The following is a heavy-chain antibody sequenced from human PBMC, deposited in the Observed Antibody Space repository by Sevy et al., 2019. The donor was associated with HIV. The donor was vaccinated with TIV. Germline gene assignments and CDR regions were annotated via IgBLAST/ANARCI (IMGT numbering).Heavy chain of an antibody. J-gene: IGHJ4*02. Sequence: GGSLRLSCAASGFTYNGYGMHWVRQAPGKGLEWVSVIYSGGSTYYADSVKGRFTISRDNSKNTLYLQMNSLRAEDTAVYYCARLLYYYDSSGPEAFDYWGQGTLVTVSS. CDR3: ARLLYYYDSSGPEAFDY. CDR2: IYSGGST. V-gene: IGHV3-53*01. D-gene: IGHD3-22*01. CDR1: GFTYNGYG.